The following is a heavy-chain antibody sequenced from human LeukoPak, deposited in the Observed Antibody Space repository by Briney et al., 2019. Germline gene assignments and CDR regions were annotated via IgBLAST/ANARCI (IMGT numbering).Heavy chain of an antibody. Sequence: GGSLRLSCAASGFTFSSYSMNWVRQAPGKGLEWVSSISSSSSYIYCADSVKGRFTISRDNAKNSLYLQMNSLRAEDTAVYYCAVLYSSGWYSFDYWGQGTLVTVSS. V-gene: IGHV3-21*01. CDR2: ISSSSSYI. CDR3: AVLYSSGWYSFDY. D-gene: IGHD6-19*01. J-gene: IGHJ4*02. CDR1: GFTFSSYS.